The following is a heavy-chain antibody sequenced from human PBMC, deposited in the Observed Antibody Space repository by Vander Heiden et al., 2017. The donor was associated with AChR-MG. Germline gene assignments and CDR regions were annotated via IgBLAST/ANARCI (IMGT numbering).Heavy chain of an antibody. CDR2: IWYDGSNK. D-gene: IGHD5-18*01. Sequence: QVQLVESGGGVVQPGRSLRLSCAASGFTLSSYGLTGVRQAPGKGLEWVAVIWYDGSNKYYADSVKGRFTISRDNSKNTLYLQMNSLRAEDTAVYYCAREPTAMVTRMYYYYYGMDVWGQGTTVTVSS. V-gene: IGHV3-33*01. CDR3: AREPTAMVTRMYYYYYGMDV. CDR1: GFTLSSYG. J-gene: IGHJ6*02.